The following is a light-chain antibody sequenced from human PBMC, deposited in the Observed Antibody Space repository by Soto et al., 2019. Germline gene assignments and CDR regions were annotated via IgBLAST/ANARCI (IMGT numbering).Light chain of an antibody. CDR3: QQYYNLIT. V-gene: IGKV3D-20*01. CDR2: DAS. CDR1: QSVTNNY. J-gene: IGKJ4*01. Sequence: EIVLTQSPATLSLSPGERATLSCGASQSVTNNYLAWYQQKPGLAPKLLIYDASNRATAIPDRFSGSGSGTDFTLTISRLELEDFAVYYCQQYYNLITFGGGTKVEIK.